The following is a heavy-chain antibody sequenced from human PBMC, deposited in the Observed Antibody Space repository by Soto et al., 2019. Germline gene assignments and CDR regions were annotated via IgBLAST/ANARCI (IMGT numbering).Heavy chain of an antibody. D-gene: IGHD6-13*01. V-gene: IGHV2-5*02. J-gene: IGHJ4*02. Sequence: SGPTLVNPPQTLTLTCTFSGFSLSTSGVGVGWIRQPPGKALEWLALIYWDDDKRYSPSLKSRLTITKDTSKNQVVLTMTNMDPVDTATYYCAHRRTGYSSSWYDYWGQGTLVTVSS. CDR3: AHRRTGYSSSWYDY. CDR2: IYWDDDK. CDR1: GFSLSTSGVG.